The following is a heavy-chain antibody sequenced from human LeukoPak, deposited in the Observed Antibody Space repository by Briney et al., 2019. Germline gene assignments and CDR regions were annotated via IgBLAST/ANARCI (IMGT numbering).Heavy chain of an antibody. Sequence: PSETLSLTCAVYGGSFSGYYWSWIRQPPGKGLEWIGEINHSGSTNYNPSLKSRVTISVDTSKNQFSLKLSSVTAADTAVYYCARPTITMVRGVIIKGTYMDVWGKGTTVTISS. D-gene: IGHD3-10*01. J-gene: IGHJ6*03. CDR3: ARPTITMVRGVIIKGTYMDV. V-gene: IGHV4-34*01. CDR1: GGSFSGYY. CDR2: INHSGST.